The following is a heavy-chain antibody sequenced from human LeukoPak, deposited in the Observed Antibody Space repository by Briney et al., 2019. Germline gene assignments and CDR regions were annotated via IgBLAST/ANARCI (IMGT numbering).Heavy chain of an antibody. CDR3: ARLDNWNGYYFDY. D-gene: IGHD1-20*01. V-gene: IGHV4-39*01. J-gene: IGHJ4*02. CDR2: IYYTGST. CDR1: GGSISSSSHF. Sequence: SETLSLTCTVSGGSISSSSHFWGWIRQPPGKGLEWIGSIYYTGSTYHNSSLKSRLIISVDTSKNQFSLKLSSVTAADTAVFYCARLDNWNGYYFDYWGQGTLVTVSS.